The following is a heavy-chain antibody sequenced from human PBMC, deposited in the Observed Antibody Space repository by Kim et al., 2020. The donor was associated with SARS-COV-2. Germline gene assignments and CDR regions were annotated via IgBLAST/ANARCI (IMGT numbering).Heavy chain of an antibody. CDR1: GYTFTSYG. V-gene: IGHV1-18*04. D-gene: IGHD1-26*01. CDR3: ARDARREPSKVREGDQYDMDV. Sequence: ASVKVSCKASGYTFTSYGINWVRQAPGQGLEWMGWISPYNGYTHSAQKFLGRVTMTTDTSTSTAYMELRSLRSDDTAVYYCARDARREPSKVREGDQYDMDVWGQGTTVTVSS. CDR2: ISPYNGYT. J-gene: IGHJ6*02.